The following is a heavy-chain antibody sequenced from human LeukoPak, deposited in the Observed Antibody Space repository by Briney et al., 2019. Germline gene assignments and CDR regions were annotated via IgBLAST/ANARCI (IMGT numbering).Heavy chain of an antibody. CDR2: INPNSGGT. J-gene: IGHJ4*02. D-gene: IGHD3-10*01. CDR3: ARTLYGSGSYYNPLDY. V-gene: IGHV1-2*02. CDR1: GYTFTGYY. Sequence: ASVKVSCKASGYTFTGYYMHWVRQAPGQGLEWMGWINPNSGGTNYAQKFQGRVTMTRDTSISTAYMELSRLRSDDTAVYYCARTLYGSGSYYNPLDYWGQGTLVTVSS.